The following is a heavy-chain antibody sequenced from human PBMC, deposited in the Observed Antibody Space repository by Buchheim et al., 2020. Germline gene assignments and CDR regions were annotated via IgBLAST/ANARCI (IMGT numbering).Heavy chain of an antibody. CDR1: GGSISGYY. CDR2: IYYSGST. J-gene: IGHJ4*02. V-gene: IGHV4-59*08. CDR3: ARRALGYCTGGVCHIDY. Sequence: QVQLQESGPGLVKPSETLSLTCTVSGGSISGYYWSWIRQPPGKGLEWIGYIYYSGSTNYNPSLKSRVTISVDTSKNQFSLKLSSVTAADTAVYYCARRALGYCTGGVCHIDYWGQGTL. D-gene: IGHD2-8*02.